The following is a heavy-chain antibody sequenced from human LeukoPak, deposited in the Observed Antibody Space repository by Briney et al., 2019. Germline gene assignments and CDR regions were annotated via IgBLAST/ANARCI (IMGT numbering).Heavy chain of an antibody. CDR1: GGSISSYY. CDR2: IYTSGGT. V-gene: IGHV4-4*07. CDR3: AGYCSSTSCYIRYYGMDV. Sequence: SETLSLTCTVSGGSISSYYWSWIRQPAGKGLEWIGRIYTSGGTNYNPSLKSRVTMSVDTSKNQFSLKLSSVTAVDTAVYYCAGYCSSTSCYIRYYGMDVWGQGTTVTVSS. J-gene: IGHJ6*02. D-gene: IGHD2-2*02.